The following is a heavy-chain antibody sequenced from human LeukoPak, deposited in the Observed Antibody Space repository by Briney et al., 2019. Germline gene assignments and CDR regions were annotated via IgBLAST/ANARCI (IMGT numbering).Heavy chain of an antibody. Sequence: GGSLRLSCAASGFTFSSYAMSWVRQAPGKGLEWVSAISGSGGSTYYADSVKGRFTISRDNSKNTQYLQMNSLRAEDTAVYYCANRYYYDSSGTKSPPGYWGQGTLVTVSS. CDR3: ANRYYYDSSGTKSPPGY. D-gene: IGHD3-22*01. CDR1: GFTFSSYA. J-gene: IGHJ4*02. V-gene: IGHV3-23*01. CDR2: ISGSGGST.